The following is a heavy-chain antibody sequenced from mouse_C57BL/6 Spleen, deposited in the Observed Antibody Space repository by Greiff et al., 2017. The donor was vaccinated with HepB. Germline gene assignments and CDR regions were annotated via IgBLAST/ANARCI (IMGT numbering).Heavy chain of an antibody. V-gene: IGHV1-50*01. CDR3: TREDYDYSMDY. J-gene: IGHJ4*01. Sequence: QVQLQQPGAELVKPGASVKLSCKASGYTFTSYWMQWVKQRPGQGLEWIGEIDPSDSYTNYNQKFKGKATLNVDTSVSTAYMQLSSLTSEDSAVYYCTREDYDYSMDYWGQGTSVTVSS. D-gene: IGHD2-4*01. CDR1: GYTFTSYW. CDR2: IDPSDSYT.